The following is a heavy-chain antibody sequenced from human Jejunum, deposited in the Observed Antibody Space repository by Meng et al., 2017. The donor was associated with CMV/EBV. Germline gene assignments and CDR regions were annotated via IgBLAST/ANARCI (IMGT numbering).Heavy chain of an antibody. CDR3: ARVFDV. CDR2: IASSGSDI. V-gene: IGHV3-48*03. Sequence: LKISCAVSGFTFSNYDMNWVRQAPGKGLEWVSHIASSGSDIYYVDSVKGRFTTSRDNARNSLYLQMNSLTVEDTAVYYCARVFDVWGQGTRVTVSS. J-gene: IGHJ4*02. CDR1: GFTFSNYD.